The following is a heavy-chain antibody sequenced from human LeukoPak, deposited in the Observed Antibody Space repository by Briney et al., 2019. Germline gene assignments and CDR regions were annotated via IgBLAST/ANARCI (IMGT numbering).Heavy chain of an antibody. CDR3: ARNPGHPGYKSGSHFDY. CDR1: GFTFSSYW. V-gene: IGHV3-7*01. CDR2: IKQDGSEK. J-gene: IGHJ4*02. D-gene: IGHD1-26*01. Sequence: GGSLRLSCAASGFTFSSYWMSWVRQAPGKGLEWVANIKQDGSEKYYVDSVKGRFTISRDNAKNSLYLQMNSLRAEDTAVYYCARNPGHPGYKSGSHFDYWGQGTLVTVSS.